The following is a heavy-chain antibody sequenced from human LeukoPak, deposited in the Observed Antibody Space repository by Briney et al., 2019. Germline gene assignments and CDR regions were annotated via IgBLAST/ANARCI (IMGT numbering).Heavy chain of an antibody. CDR3: ARDDYGDYTFHH. CDR1: GGSFSGYY. V-gene: IGHV4-34*01. D-gene: IGHD4-17*01. J-gene: IGHJ1*01. CDR2: INHSGST. Sequence: SETLSLTCAVYGGSFSGYYWSWIRQPPGKGLEWIGEINHSGSTNYNPSLKSRVTISVDTSKNQFSLKLTSVTAADTAVYYCARDDYGDYTFHHWGQGTLVTVSS.